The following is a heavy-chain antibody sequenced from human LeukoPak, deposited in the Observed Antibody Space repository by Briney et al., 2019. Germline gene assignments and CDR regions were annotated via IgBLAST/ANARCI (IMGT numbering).Heavy chain of an antibody. CDR1: GGSFSGYY. CDR2: INHSGST. Sequence: SETLSLTCAVYGGSFSGYYWSWIRQPPGKGLEWSGEINHSGSTNYNPSLKSRVTISVDTSKNQFSLKLGSVNAAATAVYYCARGPLGYSYGYSHPPIYYFDYWGQGTLVTVSS. J-gene: IGHJ4*02. D-gene: IGHD5-18*01. CDR3: ARGPLGYSYGYSHPPIYYFDY. V-gene: IGHV4-34*01.